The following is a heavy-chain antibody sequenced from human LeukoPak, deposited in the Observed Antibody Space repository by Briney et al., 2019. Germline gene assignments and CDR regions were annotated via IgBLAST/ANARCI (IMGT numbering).Heavy chain of an antibody. Sequence: EGSLRLSCAASGFIFSNYNMNWVRQTPGKGLEWLSYISSSSGTIYYADSVKGRFTISGDNAKNSLYLQMNSLRAEDTAVYYCARALGYSYGYAVDYWGQGTLVTVSS. D-gene: IGHD5-18*01. V-gene: IGHV3-48*01. CDR1: GFIFSNYN. CDR2: ISSSSGTI. J-gene: IGHJ4*02. CDR3: ARALGYSYGYAVDY.